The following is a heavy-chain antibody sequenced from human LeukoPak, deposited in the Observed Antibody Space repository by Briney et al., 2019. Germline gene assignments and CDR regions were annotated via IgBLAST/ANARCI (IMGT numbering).Heavy chain of an antibody. CDR3: ARVTGDRSLDL. D-gene: IGHD7-27*01. CDR1: GFTFSAFS. Sequence: GGSLRLSCEASGFTFSAFSMYWVRQAPGKRLEYVAIINTNGDNTYSGNSVKGRFVVSRDNSKNTLYLQMGSLTVEDTALYYCARVTGDRSLDLWGQGALVIVSS. J-gene: IGHJ5*02. V-gene: IGHV3-64*01. CDR2: INTNGDNT.